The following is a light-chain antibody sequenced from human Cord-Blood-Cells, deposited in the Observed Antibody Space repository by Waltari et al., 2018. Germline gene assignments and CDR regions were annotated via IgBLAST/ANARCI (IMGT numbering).Light chain of an antibody. CDR3: AAWDDSLSGVV. CDR1: SSNIGSNY. Sequence: QSVLTQPPSASGTPGQRVTISCSGSSSNIGSNYVYWYQQLPGTAPKLLIYRNNQRPSVVPGRFSGSKSGPSASLAISGLRSEDEADYYCAAWDDSLSGVVFGGGTKLTVL. J-gene: IGLJ2*01. CDR2: RNN. V-gene: IGLV1-47*01.